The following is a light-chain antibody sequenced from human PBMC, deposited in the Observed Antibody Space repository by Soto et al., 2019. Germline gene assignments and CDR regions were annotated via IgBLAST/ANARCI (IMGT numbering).Light chain of an antibody. CDR1: QSVSSSY. Sequence: VLTQSPGTLSLSPGERATLSCRASQSVSSSYLAWYQQKPGQAPTVLIYGASSRATGIPDRFSGSGSGTDFPLTISRLEPEDFAVYYCQQYGSSPPNTFGQGTKLEIK. CDR3: QQYGSSPPNT. CDR2: GAS. V-gene: IGKV3-20*01. J-gene: IGKJ2*01.